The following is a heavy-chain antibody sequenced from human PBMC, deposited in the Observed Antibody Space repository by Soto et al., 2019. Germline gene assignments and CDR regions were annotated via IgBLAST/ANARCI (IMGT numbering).Heavy chain of an antibody. D-gene: IGHD4-17*01. CDR1: GYTFTSYG. Sequence: VKVSCKASGYTFTSYGISWVRQAPGQGLEWMGWISAYNGNTNYAQKLQGRVTMTTDTSTSTAYMELRSLRSDDTAVYYCASGSYGDHQHLWGEPTFDYWGQGTLVTVSS. CDR3: ASGSYGDHQHLWGEPTFDY. J-gene: IGHJ4*02. V-gene: IGHV1-18*01. CDR2: ISAYNGNT.